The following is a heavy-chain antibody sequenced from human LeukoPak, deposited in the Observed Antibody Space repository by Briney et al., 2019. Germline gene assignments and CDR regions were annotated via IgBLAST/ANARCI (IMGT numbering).Heavy chain of an antibody. CDR1: GFTFSSYS. Sequence: GGSLRLSCAASGFTFSSYSMNWVRQAPGKGLEWVSSISSSSSYIYYADSVKGRFTISRDNAKNSLYLQMNSLRAEDTAVYYCARGGIAVAGTVYWGQGTLVTVS. J-gene: IGHJ4*02. D-gene: IGHD6-19*01. V-gene: IGHV3-21*01. CDR2: ISSSSSYI. CDR3: ARGGIAVAGTVY.